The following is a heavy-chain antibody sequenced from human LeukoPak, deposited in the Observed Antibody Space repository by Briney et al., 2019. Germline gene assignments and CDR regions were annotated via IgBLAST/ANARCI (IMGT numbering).Heavy chain of an antibody. CDR3: VRVISGSYAFDI. D-gene: IGHD1-26*01. J-gene: IGHJ3*02. CDR2: SRNKANSYIT. V-gene: IGHV3-72*01. CDR1: GFIFSDHY. Sequence: GGSLRLSCAASGFIFSDHYMDWVRQAPGKGLDWVGRSRNKANSYITEYAASVKGRFTISRDDSKNSLYLQMSSLKTEDTAVYYCVRVISGSYAFDIWGQGTMVTVSS.